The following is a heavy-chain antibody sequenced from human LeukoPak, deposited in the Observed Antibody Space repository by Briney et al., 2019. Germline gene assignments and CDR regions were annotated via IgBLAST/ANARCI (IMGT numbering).Heavy chain of an antibody. J-gene: IGHJ3*02. CDR3: ARDLGDYVGYDAFDI. CDR1: GFTFSSYS. D-gene: IGHD4-17*01. Sequence: GGSLRLSCAASGFTFSSYSVNWVRQAPGRGLEWVSSISGNSEYKLYADSVRGRFTISRDNAKNSLYLQMNSLRAEDTAVYFCARDLGDYVGYDAFDIWGQGTRVTVSS. CDR2: ISGNSEYK. V-gene: IGHV3-21*01.